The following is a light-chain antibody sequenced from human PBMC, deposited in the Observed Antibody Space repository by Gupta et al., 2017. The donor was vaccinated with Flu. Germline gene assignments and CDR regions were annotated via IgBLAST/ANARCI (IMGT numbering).Light chain of an antibody. Sequence: PSTRSAAVGDSVTSNCRASRSSRSWLAWDQQKPGKAPKLLIYKASSLESGVPARFSGSGSGTEFTLKISRVEADDVATYYCKQYKRYPCTFGQGTKVEIK. CDR2: KAS. J-gene: IGKJ1*01. V-gene: IGKV1-5*03. CDR3: KQYKRYPCT. CDR1: RSSRSW.